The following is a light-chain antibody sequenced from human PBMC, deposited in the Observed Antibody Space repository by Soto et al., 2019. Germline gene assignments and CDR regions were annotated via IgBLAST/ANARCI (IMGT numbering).Light chain of an antibody. V-gene: IGLV2-18*01. CDR1: SSDVGDYEH. CDR3: SLYTSSSTWV. J-gene: IGLJ3*02. Sequence: QSALTQPPSVSGSPGQSDTISCTVTSSDVGDYEHVSWYQQAPGTAPKLIIFDVTNRPSGVPDRFSGSKSGNTPSLTIFGLQAEDEADYYCSLYTSSSTWVFGGGTKLTVL. CDR2: DVT.